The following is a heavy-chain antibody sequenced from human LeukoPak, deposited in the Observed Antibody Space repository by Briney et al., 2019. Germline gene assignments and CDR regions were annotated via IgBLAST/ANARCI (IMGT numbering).Heavy chain of an antibody. J-gene: IGHJ3*02. D-gene: IGHD6-19*01. CDR1: GGSFSGYY. CDR3: ARDPLKTYSSGWSQLYAFDI. CDR2: INHSGST. V-gene: IGHV4-34*01. Sequence: PSETLSLTCAVYGGSFSGYYWSWIRQPPGKGLEWIGEINHSGSTNYNPSLKSRVTISVDKSKNQFSLKLSSVTAADTAVYYCARDPLKTYSSGWSQLYAFDIWGQGTMVTVSS.